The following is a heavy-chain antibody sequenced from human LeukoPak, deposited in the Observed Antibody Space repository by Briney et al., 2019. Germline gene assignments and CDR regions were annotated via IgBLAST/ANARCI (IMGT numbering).Heavy chain of an antibody. V-gene: IGHV4-30-4*01. CDR1: GGPISSGDYY. CDR2: IYYSGST. J-gene: IGHJ4*02. CDR3: ARIHRYCSGGACYVLDN. D-gene: IGHD2-15*01. Sequence: PSQTLSLTCTVSGGPISSGDYYWSWIRQPPGKGLEWIGYIYYSGSTYYNPSLKSRVTISADTSKNQFSLKLSSVTAADTAVCYCARIHRYCSGGACYVLDNWGQGTLVAVSS.